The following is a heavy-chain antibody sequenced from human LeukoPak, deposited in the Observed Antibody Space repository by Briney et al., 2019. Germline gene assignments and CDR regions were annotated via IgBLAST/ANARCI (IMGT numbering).Heavy chain of an antibody. CDR1: GFTFSSYA. CDR2: ISYDGSNK. J-gene: IGHJ3*02. V-gene: IGHV3-30-3*01. D-gene: IGHD6-13*01. Sequence: GGSLRLSCAASGFTFSSYAVHWVRQAPGKGLEWVAVISYDGSNKYYADSVKGRFTISRDNSKNTLYLQMSSLRAEDTAVYYCARDLHRSSSWYSLRLNDAFDIWGQGTMVTVSS. CDR3: ARDLHRSSSWYSLRLNDAFDI.